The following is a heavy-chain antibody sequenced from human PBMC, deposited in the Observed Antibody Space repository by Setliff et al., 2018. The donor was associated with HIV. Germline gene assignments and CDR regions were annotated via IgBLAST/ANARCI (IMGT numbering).Heavy chain of an antibody. V-gene: IGHV1-3*01. CDR1: GYSFTSYT. Sequence: ASVKVSCKASGYSFTSYTIHWVRQAPGQRLEWMGWINGGNGNTKYSQKFRGRVTFTRDTSASTAYMELSGLGFEDTAVYYCARLSSAAMWGGGAFDIWGQGTMGTVS. J-gene: IGHJ3*02. CDR3: ARLSSAAMWGGGAFDI. D-gene: IGHD2-2*01. CDR2: INGGNGNT.